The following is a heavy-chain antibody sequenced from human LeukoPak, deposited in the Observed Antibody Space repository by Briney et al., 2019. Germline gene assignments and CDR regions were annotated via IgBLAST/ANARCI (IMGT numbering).Heavy chain of an antibody. CDR3: AKTGAAPRDYYYGMDV. V-gene: IGHV3-23*01. D-gene: IGHD6-13*01. CDR2: MSGSGDST. J-gene: IGHJ6*02. CDR1: GITFSSYA. Sequence: GGSLRLSCAASGITFSSYAMSWVRQAPGKGLEWVSTMSGSGDSTYYADSVKGRFTISRDNSRNTLYLQMNSLRAEDTAVYYCAKTGAAPRDYYYGMDVWGQGTTVTVSS.